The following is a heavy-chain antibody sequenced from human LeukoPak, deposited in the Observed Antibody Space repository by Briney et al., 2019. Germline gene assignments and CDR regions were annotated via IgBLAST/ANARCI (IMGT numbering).Heavy chain of an antibody. V-gene: IGHV3-48*04. J-gene: IGHJ4*02. CDR1: GFTLRSYS. D-gene: IGHD3-22*01. CDR2: ISSSSRTT. CDR3: ARTVYYDSSASYPECYFDS. Sequence: GGSLRLSCAASGFTLRSYSVNWVHQAPGKGLEWLSYISSSSRTTYYAESVKGRFTISRDNAKNLLFLQMTGLRTEDTALYYCARTVYYDSSASYPECYFDSWGQGTLVTVSS.